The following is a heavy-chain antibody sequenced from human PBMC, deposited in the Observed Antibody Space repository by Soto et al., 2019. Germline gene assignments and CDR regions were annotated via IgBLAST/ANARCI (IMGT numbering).Heavy chain of an antibody. V-gene: IGHV3-7*01. D-gene: IGHD1-26*01. CDR3: AREGREVIGIDV. CDR1: GXTFSSHA. J-gene: IGHJ6*02. CDR2: IKQNGSDK. Sequence: GSLELSCEAPGXTFSSHAMSWVRQAPGKGLEWVANIKQNGSDKYYVDCVKCLFTISRDNAKNSLYLQMTILRAEYKAVYYWAREGREVIGIDVWGQGTTVTVSS.